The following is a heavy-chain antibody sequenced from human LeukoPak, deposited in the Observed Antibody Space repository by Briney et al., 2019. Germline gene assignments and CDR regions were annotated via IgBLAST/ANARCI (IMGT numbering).Heavy chain of an antibody. D-gene: IGHD4-23*01. CDR3: TFDYGGNTGYFQH. Sequence: PGRSLRLSCTASGFTSGNYAMSWVRQAPGKGLEWVGFIRSKAYGGTTEYAASVKGRFTISRDDSKSIAYLQMNSLKTEDTAVYYCTFDYGGNTGYFQHWGQGTLVTVSS. V-gene: IGHV3-49*04. CDR2: IRSKAYGGTT. CDR1: GFTSGNYA. J-gene: IGHJ1*01.